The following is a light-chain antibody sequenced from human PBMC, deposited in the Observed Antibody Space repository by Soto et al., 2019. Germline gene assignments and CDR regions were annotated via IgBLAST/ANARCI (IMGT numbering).Light chain of an antibody. CDR2: GAS. V-gene: IGKV3-20*01. Sequence: EIGLTQSPGTLSLSPGERATLSCRASQSVSSSYLAWYQQKPGQAPRPLIYGASSRAIGIPDRFSGSGSGTDFTLTISRLEPEDFAVYYCQQYGSSPWTFGQGTKVESK. CDR3: QQYGSSPWT. J-gene: IGKJ1*01. CDR1: QSVSSSY.